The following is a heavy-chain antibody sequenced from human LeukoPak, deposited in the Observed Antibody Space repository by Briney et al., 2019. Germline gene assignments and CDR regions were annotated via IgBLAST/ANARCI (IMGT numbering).Heavy chain of an antibody. CDR3: AKTPLSI. Sequence: GGSQRLSCAASGLTFSSYAMSWVRQAPGKGLEWVSTISGSGSGTWYADSVRGRFTISRDNPKNTLYLQMNSLRAEDTAVYYCAKTPLSIWGQGTMVTVSS. CDR2: ISGSGSGT. J-gene: IGHJ3*02. V-gene: IGHV3-23*01. D-gene: IGHD3-10*01. CDR1: GLTFSSYA.